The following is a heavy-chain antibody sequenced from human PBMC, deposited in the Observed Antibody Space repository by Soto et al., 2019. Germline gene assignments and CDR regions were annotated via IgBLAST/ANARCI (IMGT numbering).Heavy chain of an antibody. CDR1: GGTFSSYT. Sequence: QVQLVQSGAEVKKPGSSVKVSCKASGGTFSSYTISWVRQAPGQGLEWMGRIIPILGIANYAQKFQGRVTITADKSTSTAYMELSSLRSEDTAVYYCASQDCSSTCNNWFDPWGQGTLVTVSS. CDR3: ASQDCSSTCNNWFDP. D-gene: IGHD2-2*01. CDR2: IIPILGIA. J-gene: IGHJ5*02. V-gene: IGHV1-69*02.